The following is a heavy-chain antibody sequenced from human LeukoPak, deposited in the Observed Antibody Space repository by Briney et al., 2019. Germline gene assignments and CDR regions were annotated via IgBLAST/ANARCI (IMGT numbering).Heavy chain of an antibody. D-gene: IGHD3-10*01. CDR3: ARVWVRGVIMIDY. CDR2: INPKNAGT. Sequence: GASVKVSCKASGYTFTGHYIHWVRQAPGQGLEWMGWINPKNAGTNYAQKFQGRVTMTRDTSTGTAYMELSRLRSDDSAVYYCARVWVRGVIMIDYWGQGTLVTVSS. V-gene: IGHV1-2*02. CDR1: GYTFTGHY. J-gene: IGHJ4*02.